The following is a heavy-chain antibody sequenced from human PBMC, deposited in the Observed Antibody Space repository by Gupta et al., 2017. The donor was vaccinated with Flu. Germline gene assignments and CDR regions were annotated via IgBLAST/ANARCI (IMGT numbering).Heavy chain of an antibody. CDR2: IKSKIDVETT. D-gene: IGHD6-6*01. J-gene: IGHJ4*02. CDR1: GLSFTTAW. CDR3: ATDWRSSSSTDY. Sequence: EEQLVESVGGLVKPGGSLRLSCTVAGLSFTTAWLSWVRQAPGKGLEWMGRIKSKIDVETTYYAAPVKGRFTISRDDSKNTLYLHMNSLQTEDTGMYYCATDWRSSSSTDYWGPGTLVTVSS. V-gene: IGHV3-15*01.